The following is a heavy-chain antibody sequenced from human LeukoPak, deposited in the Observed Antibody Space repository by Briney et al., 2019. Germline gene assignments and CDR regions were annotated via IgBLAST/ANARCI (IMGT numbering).Heavy chain of an antibody. CDR1: GFTFSSHS. V-gene: IGHV3-21*01. CDR2: FGTRSSSI. CDR3: ASAARQRWLQIDY. D-gene: IGHD5-24*01. J-gene: IGHJ4*02. Sequence: GGSLRLSCAASGFTFSSHSMNWVRQAPGRGLEWVSSFGTRSSSIYYAHSVTGRFIVSRDNAKNSLFLQMNSLRAEDTAVYYCASAARQRWLQIDYWGQGTLVTVSS.